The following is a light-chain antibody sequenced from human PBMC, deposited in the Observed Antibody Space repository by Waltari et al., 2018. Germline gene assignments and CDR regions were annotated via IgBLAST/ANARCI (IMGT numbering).Light chain of an antibody. Sequence: QSALTQPRSVSGSPGESVTISCTGTSSDVGGHNYVSWYHQHPDKAPKFMIYDVNKRPSGVPDRFSGSKSGNTASLTISGLQAEDEAYYFCCSYTRSNTLIFGGGTKLTVL. J-gene: IGLJ2*01. CDR1: SSDVGGHNY. CDR2: DVN. CDR3: CSYTRSNTLI. V-gene: IGLV2-11*01.